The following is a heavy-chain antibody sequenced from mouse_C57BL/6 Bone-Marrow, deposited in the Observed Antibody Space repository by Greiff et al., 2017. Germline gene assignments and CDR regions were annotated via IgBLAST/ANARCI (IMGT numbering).Heavy chain of an antibody. CDR3: TTLTTMVTFYAMDY. D-gene: IGHD2-1*01. CDR2: IDPENGDT. CDR1: GFNIKDDY. Sequence: EVQGVESGAELVRPGASVKLSCTASGFNIKDDYMHWVKQRPEQGLEWIGWIDPENGDTEYASKFQGKATITADTSSNTAYLQLSSLTSEDTAVYYCTTLTTMVTFYAMDYWGQGTSVTVSS. V-gene: IGHV14-4*01. J-gene: IGHJ4*01.